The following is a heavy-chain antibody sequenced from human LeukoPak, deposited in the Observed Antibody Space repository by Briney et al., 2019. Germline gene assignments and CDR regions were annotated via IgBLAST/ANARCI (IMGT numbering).Heavy chain of an antibody. D-gene: IGHD6-19*01. V-gene: IGHV3-15*01. CDR3: AALGGGSGWSKDDAFDI. J-gene: IGHJ3*02. CDR2: IKSKTDGGAI. CDR1: GFTFNYIW. Sequence: GGSLRLSCVASGFTFNYIWMTWVRQAPGKGLEWVGRIKSKTDGGAIDYAAPVKGRFSISRDDSKKTVYLQMNSLEAEDTAVYHCAALGGGSGWSKDDAFDIWGQGTMVTVSS.